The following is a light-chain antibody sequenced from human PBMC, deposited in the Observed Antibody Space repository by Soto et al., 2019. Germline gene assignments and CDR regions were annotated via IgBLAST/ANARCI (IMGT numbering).Light chain of an antibody. Sequence: EIVMTQSPSPLSVSPGERATLSCMASQSVSINLAWYQKKPGQAPTLLIYGASSRATGIPARFIGSWSGTECNLTISSLQSEDSAVYFCQQYNNWPRTLGQGTKVDIK. J-gene: IGKJ1*01. V-gene: IGKV3-15*01. CDR3: QQYNNWPRT. CDR2: GAS. CDR1: QSVSIN.